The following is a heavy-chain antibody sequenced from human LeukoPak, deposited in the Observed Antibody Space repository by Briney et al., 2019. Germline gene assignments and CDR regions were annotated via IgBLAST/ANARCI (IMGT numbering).Heavy chain of an antibody. CDR3: ARLYCSGGSCYLDY. D-gene: IGHD2-15*01. J-gene: IGHJ4*02. CDR1: GFTVSSNY. Sequence: GGSLGLSCAASGFTVSSNYMSWVRQAPGKGLEWVSVIYSGGSTYYADSVKGRFTISRDNSKNTLYLQMNSLRAEDTAVYYCARLYCSGGSCYLDYWGQGTLVTVSS. V-gene: IGHV3-53*01. CDR2: IYSGGST.